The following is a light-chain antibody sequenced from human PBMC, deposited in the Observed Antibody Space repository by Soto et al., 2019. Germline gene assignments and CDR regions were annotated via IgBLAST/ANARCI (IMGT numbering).Light chain of an antibody. CDR3: QQYAKT. V-gene: IGKV3-20*01. Sequence: EIVLTQSPGTLSLSPGERATLSCRASQSISSSYLAWYQQKPGQAPSLLIYVASSRATGIPDRFSGSGSGTDFTLTISRLETEDFAVYYCQQYAKTFGQGTKVEIK. J-gene: IGKJ1*01. CDR2: VAS. CDR1: QSISSSY.